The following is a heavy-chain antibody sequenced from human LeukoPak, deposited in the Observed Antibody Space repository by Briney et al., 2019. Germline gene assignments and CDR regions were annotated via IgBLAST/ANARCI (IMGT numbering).Heavy chain of an antibody. CDR2: INHSGST. D-gene: IGHD1-26*01. V-gene: IGHV4-34*01. CDR1: GGSFSGYY. J-gene: IGHJ4*02. CDR3: ARLEVVGATGDY. Sequence: SETLSLTCAVYGGSFSGYYWSWIRQPPGKGLEWIGEINHSGSTNYNPSLKSRVTISVDTSKNQFSLKLSSVTAADTAVYSCARLEVVGATGDYWGQGTLVTVSS.